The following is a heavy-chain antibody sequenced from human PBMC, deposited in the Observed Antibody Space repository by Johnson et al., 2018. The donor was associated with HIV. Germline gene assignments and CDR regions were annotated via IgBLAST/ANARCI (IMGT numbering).Heavy chain of an antibody. CDR3: AKGQVARGAFDI. J-gene: IGHJ3*02. V-gene: IGHV3-66*01. CDR2: IYSGGST. CDR1: GFTVSRNY. Sequence: VQLVESGGGLVQPGGSLRLSCAASGFTVSRNYMSWVRQAPGKGLEWVSVIYSGGSTYHADSVKGRFTISRDNSKNTLYLHMSSLRLEDTAVYYCAKGQVARGAFDIWGQGTTVTVSS.